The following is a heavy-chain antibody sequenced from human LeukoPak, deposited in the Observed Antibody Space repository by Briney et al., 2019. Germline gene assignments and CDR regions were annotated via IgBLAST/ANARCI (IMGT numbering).Heavy chain of an antibody. CDR2: IYTSGST. V-gene: IGHV4-61*02. CDR3: ARGPYGSGSYYFDY. Sequence: SQTLSLTCTVSGGSISSGSYYWSWIRQPAGKGLEWIGRIYTSGSTNYNPSLKSRVTISVDTSKNQFSLKLSSVTAADTAVYYCARGPYGSGSYYFDYWGQGTLVTVSS. CDR1: GGSISSGSYY. J-gene: IGHJ4*02. D-gene: IGHD3-10*01.